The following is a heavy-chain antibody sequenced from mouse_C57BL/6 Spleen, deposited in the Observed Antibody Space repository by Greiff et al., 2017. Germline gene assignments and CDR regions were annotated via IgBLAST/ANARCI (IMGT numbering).Heavy chain of an antibody. J-gene: IGHJ2*01. CDR1: GFNIKDYY. CDR2: IDPEDGDT. D-gene: IGHD2-1*01. CDR3: TRDGNLRFDY. Sequence: VQLQQSGAELVRPGASVKLSCTASGFNIKDYYMHWVKQRPEQGLEWIGRIDPEDGDTEYATKFQGKATMTADTSSNTAYLQLSSLTSEDTSVYYCTRDGNLRFDYWGQGTTLTVSS. V-gene: IGHV14-1*01.